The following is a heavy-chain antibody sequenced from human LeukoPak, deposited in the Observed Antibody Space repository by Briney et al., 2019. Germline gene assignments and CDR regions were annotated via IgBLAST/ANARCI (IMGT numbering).Heavy chain of an antibody. D-gene: IGHD5-24*01. Sequence: GESLRLSCAASGFTFNIYAMSWVRQAPEKGLEWVSAISETSRKTYYADPVKGRFTISRDNSKNTLYLQMNDLRDEDTAVYYCVQEARRDGYKLAPVAEHWGQGTLVTVSS. J-gene: IGHJ1*01. V-gene: IGHV3-23*01. CDR1: GFTFNIYA. CDR2: ISETSRKT. CDR3: VQEARRDGYKLAPVAEH.